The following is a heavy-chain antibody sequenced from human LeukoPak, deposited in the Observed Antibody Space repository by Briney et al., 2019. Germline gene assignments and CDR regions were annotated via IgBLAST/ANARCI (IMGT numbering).Heavy chain of an antibody. CDR2: IYYSGNT. CDR1: GASISSYY. J-gene: IGHJ4*02. V-gene: IGHV4-59*01. CDR3: ARGDYGSGILYFDY. D-gene: IGHD3-10*01. Sequence: SETLSLTCTVSGASISSYYWNWIRQPPGKGLEWIGYIYYSGNTNYNPSLKSRVTVSVDKSSNQFSLKLNSVTAADTAVYYCARGDYGSGILYFDYWGQGTLVTVSS.